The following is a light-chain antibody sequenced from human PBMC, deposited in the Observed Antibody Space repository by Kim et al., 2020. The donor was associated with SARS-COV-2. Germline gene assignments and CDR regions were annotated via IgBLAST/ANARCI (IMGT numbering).Light chain of an antibody. V-gene: IGLV2-14*03. CDR2: VVS. J-gene: IGLJ3*02. Sequence: QSALTQPASVSGSPGQSITISCTGTSSDIGAYNFVSWYQQHPGKAPKLVIYVVSKRPSGVSSRFSGSKSGNTASLTISGLQAEDEADYYCSSFITTSAWVFGGGTQLTVL. CDR1: SSDIGAYNF. CDR3: SSFITTSAWV.